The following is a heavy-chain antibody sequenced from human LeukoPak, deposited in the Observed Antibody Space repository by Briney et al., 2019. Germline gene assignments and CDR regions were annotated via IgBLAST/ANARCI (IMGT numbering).Heavy chain of an antibody. D-gene: IGHD6-19*01. CDR1: GFTFSSYW. J-gene: IGHJ5*02. CDR2: INSDGSST. Sequence: GGSLRLSCAASGFTFSSYWMHWVRQAPGKGLVWVSRINSDGSSTSYADSVKGRFTISRDNAKNTLYLQMNSLRAEDTAVYYCARHVVPDSSGWCRGCNWFDPWGQGTLVTVSS. V-gene: IGHV3-74*01. CDR3: ARHVVPDSSGWCRGCNWFDP.